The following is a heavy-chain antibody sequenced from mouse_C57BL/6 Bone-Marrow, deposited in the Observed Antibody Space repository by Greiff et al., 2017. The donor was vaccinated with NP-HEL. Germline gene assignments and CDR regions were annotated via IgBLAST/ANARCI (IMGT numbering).Heavy chain of an antibody. CDR2: ISYSGST. J-gene: IGHJ1*03. Sequence: DVMLVESGPGLAKPSQTLSLTCSVTGYSITSDYWNWIRKFPGNKLEYMGYISYSGSTYYNPSLKSRISITRDTSKNQYYLQLNSVTTEDTATYYCARGDLTGYGNWRYFDVWGTGTTVTVSS. CDR1: GYSITSDY. V-gene: IGHV3-8*01. D-gene: IGHD2-1*01. CDR3: ARGDLTGYGNWRYFDV.